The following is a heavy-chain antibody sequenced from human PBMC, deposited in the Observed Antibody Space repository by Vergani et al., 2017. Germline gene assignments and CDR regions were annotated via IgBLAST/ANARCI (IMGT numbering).Heavy chain of an antibody. CDR1: GGSISSYY. D-gene: IGHD5-18*01. V-gene: IGHV4-59*12. CDR3: ARETRGYSYGYYYYYMDV. J-gene: IGHJ6*03. CDR2: IYYSGST. Sequence: QVQLQESGPGLVKPSETLSLTCTVSGGSISSYYWSWIRQPPGKGLEWIGYIYYSGSTNYNPSLKSRVTISVDTSKNQFSLKLSSVTAADTAVYYCARETRGYSYGYYYYYMDVWGKGP.